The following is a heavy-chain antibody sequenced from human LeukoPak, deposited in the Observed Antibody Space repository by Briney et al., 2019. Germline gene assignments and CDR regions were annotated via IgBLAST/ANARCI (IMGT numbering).Heavy chain of an antibody. CDR3: AREVSSSWFDY. Sequence: GASVKVSCKASGYTFTGHYMHWVRQAPGQGLEWMGRINPNSGATKYAEKFQGWVTATRDTSISTAYMEVKRLRSDDTATYYCAREVSSSWFDYWGQGTLVTVSS. J-gene: IGHJ4*02. CDR2: INPNSGAT. CDR1: GYTFTGHY. V-gene: IGHV1-2*04. D-gene: IGHD6-13*01.